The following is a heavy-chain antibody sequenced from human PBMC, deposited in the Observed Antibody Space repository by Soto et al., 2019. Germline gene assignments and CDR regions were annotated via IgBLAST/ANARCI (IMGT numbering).Heavy chain of an antibody. Sequence: ASVKVSCKASGGTFSSYAISWVRQAPGQGLEWMGGIIPILGIANYAQKFQGRVTITADKSTSTAYMELSSLRSEDTVVYYCARPSSRSYDSSGYYYFDYWGQGTLVTVSS. V-gene: IGHV1-69*10. CDR2: IIPILGIA. CDR3: ARPSSRSYDSSGYYYFDY. J-gene: IGHJ4*02. CDR1: GGTFSSYA. D-gene: IGHD3-22*01.